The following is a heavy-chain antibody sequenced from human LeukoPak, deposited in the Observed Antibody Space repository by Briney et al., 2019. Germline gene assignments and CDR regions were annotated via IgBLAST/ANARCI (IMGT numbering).Heavy chain of an antibody. CDR2: IFPPGST. CDR1: GASISTGIYY. CDR3: ARDLGYGDRDY. J-gene: IGHJ4*02. Sequence: SQTLSLTCSVSGASISTGIYYWSWIRQPPGKGLEWIGYIFPPGSTYYNPSLKSRVTISVDTSKNQFSLKLSSVTAADTAVYYCARDLGYGDRDYWGQGTLVTVSS. V-gene: IGHV4-30-2*01. D-gene: IGHD4-17*01.